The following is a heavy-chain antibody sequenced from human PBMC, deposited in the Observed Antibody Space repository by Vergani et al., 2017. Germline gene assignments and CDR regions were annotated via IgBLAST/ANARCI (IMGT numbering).Heavy chain of an antibody. J-gene: IGHJ5*02. CDR3: ARRIKGVPAAIGVEDWFDP. V-gene: IGHV4-30-2*03. CDR1: GGSISSGGYS. Sequence: QLQLQESGSGLVKPSQTLSLTCAVSGGSISSGGYSWSWIRQPPGKGLEWIGYIYHSGRTYYNPSHKSRVTISVDTSKNQFSLKLSSVTAANTTVYYCARRIKGVPAAIGVEDWFDPWGQGTLVTVSS. CDR2: IYHSGRT. D-gene: IGHD2-2*02.